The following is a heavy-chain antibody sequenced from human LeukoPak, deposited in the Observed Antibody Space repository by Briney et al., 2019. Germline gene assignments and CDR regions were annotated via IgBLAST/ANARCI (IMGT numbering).Heavy chain of an antibody. CDR1: GFTFDDYG. D-gene: IGHD2-2*01. CDR2: INWNGGST. V-gene: IGHV3-20*01. Sequence: GGSLRLSCAASGFTFDDYGMSWVRQAPGKGLEWVSGINWNGGSTGYADSVKGRFTTSRDNAKNSLYLQMNSLRAEDTALYHCARDLDYCSSTSCPPNFDYWGQGTLVTVSS. J-gene: IGHJ4*02. CDR3: ARDLDYCSSTSCPPNFDY.